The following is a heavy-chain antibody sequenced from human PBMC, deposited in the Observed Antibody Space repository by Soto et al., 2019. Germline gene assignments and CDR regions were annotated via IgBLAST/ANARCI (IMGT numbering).Heavy chain of an antibody. CDR2: INHSGST. Sequence: SETLSLTCAVYGGSFSGYYWCWIRQPPGKXLEWIGEINHSGSTNYNPSLKSRVTISVDTSKNQFSLKLSSVTAADTAVYYCASLNRAYSSSWYFTPQRHPTPDRFDPWGQGTLVTVSS. CDR3: ASLNRAYSSSWYFTPQRHPTPDRFDP. J-gene: IGHJ5*02. V-gene: IGHV4-34*01. CDR1: GGSFSGYY. D-gene: IGHD6-13*01.